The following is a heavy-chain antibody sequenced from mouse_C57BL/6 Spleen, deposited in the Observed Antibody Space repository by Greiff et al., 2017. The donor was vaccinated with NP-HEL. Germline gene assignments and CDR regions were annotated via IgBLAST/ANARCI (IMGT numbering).Heavy chain of an antibody. D-gene: IGHD1-1*01. CDR2: IYPGDGDT. CDR1: GYAFSSYW. J-gene: IGHJ2*01. V-gene: IGHV1-80*01. CDR3: ARYYYGSSYPFDY. Sequence: VKLQESGAELVKPGASVKISCKASGYAFSSYWMNWVKQRPGKGLEWIGQIYPGDGDTNYNGKFKGKATLTADKSSSTAYMQLSSLTSEDSAVYFCARYYYGSSYPFDYGGQGTTLTVSS.